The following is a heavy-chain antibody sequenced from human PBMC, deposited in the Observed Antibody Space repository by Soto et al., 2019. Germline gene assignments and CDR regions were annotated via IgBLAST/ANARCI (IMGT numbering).Heavy chain of an antibody. CDR3: AREVNVVALSDAFDI. D-gene: IGHD2-8*01. J-gene: IGHJ3*02. CDR2: TSNRGTP. V-gene: IGHV4-30-4*01. CDR1: GAPTGVDNYF. Sequence: QVQLQESGPGLVKPSQPLSPIAMFPGAPTGVDNYFWSGIAQPPGRGLDGFGYTSNRGTPSYNPSLNSRVTISFDTSKNRFSLDMYSVTAADTAVYYCAREVNVVALSDAFDIWGQGTMVTVSS.